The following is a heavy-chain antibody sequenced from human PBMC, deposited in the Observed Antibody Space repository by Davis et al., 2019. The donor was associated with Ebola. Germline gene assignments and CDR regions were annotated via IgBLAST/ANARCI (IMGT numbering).Heavy chain of an antibody. D-gene: IGHD3-10*01. CDR1: GGSITGSSYY. Sequence: GSLRLSCSVSGGSITGSSYYWGWIRQPPGKGLEWIGNIHYRGTTSYNPSLESRVTISFDSSKNQFSLELTSVTAADTAVYFCVRPYGSLGATFDIWGQGTVVTVSS. J-gene: IGHJ3*02. CDR3: VRPYGSLGATFDI. CDR2: IHYRGTT. V-gene: IGHV4-39*01.